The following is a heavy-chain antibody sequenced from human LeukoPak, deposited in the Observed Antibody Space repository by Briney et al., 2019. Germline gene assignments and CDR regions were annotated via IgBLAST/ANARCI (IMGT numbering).Heavy chain of an antibody. CDR3: ARGLWFGDENPPYFDY. D-gene: IGHD3-10*01. J-gene: IGHJ4*02. V-gene: IGHV3-23*01. CDR1: GFSFSSYS. Sequence: GGSLRLSCAASGFSFSSYSMSWVRQAPGKGLEWVSVISDTGATTFYADSVKGRFTISRDNSKNTLYLQMSSLRVEDTAVYYCARGLWFGDENPPYFDYWGQGTLVTVSS. CDR2: ISDTGATT.